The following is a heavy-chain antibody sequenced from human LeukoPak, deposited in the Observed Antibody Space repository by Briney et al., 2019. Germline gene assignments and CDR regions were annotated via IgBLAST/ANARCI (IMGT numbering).Heavy chain of an antibody. J-gene: IGHJ4*02. CDR2: TPYHGVSR. V-gene: IGHV3-30*02. CDR3: AKDRHGDYTSDY. Sequence: GGSLRLSCAASGFIFGSYGMHWVRQAPGKGLEWVAFTPYHGVSRYYTESVKGRFTISRDSSKSTLYLQMNSLRIEDTAVYYCAKDRHGDYTSDYWGQGTLVIVSS. CDR1: GFIFGSYG. D-gene: IGHD4-17*01.